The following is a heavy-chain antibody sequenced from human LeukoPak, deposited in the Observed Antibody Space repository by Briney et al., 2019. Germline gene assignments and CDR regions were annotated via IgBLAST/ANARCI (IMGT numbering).Heavy chain of an antibody. CDR3: ARRGYCGGDCYIGDYYYYGMDV. J-gene: IGHJ6*02. D-gene: IGHD2-21*02. CDR1: GYTFTSYG. Sequence: ASVTVSCTASGYTFTSYGISWVRQAPGQGLEWMGWISAYNGNTNYAQKLQGRVTMTTDTSTSTAYMELRSLRSDDTAVYYCARRGYCGGDCYIGDYYYYGMDVWGQGTTVTVSS. V-gene: IGHV1-18*01. CDR2: ISAYNGNT.